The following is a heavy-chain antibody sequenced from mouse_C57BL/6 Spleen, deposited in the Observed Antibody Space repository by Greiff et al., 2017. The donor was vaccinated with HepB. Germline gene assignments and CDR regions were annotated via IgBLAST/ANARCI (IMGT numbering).Heavy chain of an antibody. CDR1: GYTFTSYW. Sequence: VKLQQPGAELVKPGASVKLSCKASGYTFTSYWMHWVKQRPGRGLEWIGRIDPNSGGTKYNEKFKSKATLTVDKPSSTAYMQLSSLTSEDSAVYYCAGRTTVVAEYYFDYWGQGTTLTVSS. D-gene: IGHD1-1*01. CDR3: AGRTTVVAEYYFDY. CDR2: IDPNSGGT. J-gene: IGHJ2*01. V-gene: IGHV1-72*01.